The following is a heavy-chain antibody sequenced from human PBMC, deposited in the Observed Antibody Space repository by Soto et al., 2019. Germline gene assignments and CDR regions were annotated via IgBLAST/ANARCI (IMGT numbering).Heavy chain of an antibody. CDR3: AKGDSSSWQPPVDY. Sequence: VQLVESGGGLVQPGGSLRLSCAASGFTFSSYGMHWVRQAPGKGLEWVAVISYDGSNKYYADSVKGRFTISRDNSKNTLYLQMNSLRAEDTAVYYCAKGDSSSWQPPVDYWGQGTLVTVSS. V-gene: IGHV3-30*18. CDR2: ISYDGSNK. J-gene: IGHJ4*02. CDR1: GFTFSSYG. D-gene: IGHD6-13*01.